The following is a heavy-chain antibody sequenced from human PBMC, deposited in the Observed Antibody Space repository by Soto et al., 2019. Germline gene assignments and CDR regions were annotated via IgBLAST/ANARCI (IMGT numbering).Heavy chain of an antibody. V-gene: IGHV1-2*04. D-gene: IGHD3-3*01. CDR3: ARERFYDSVRSYYYGMDV. CDR2: INPNSGGT. J-gene: IGHJ6*02. CDR1: GYTFTGYY. Sequence: ASVKVSCKASGYTFTGYYMHWVRQAPGQGLEWMGWINPNSGGTNYAQKFQGWVTMTRDTSISTAYMELSRLRSDDTAVYYCARERFYDSVRSYYYGMDVWGQGTTVTAP.